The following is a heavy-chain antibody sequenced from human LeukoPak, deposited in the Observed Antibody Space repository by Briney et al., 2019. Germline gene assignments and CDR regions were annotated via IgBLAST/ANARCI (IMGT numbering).Heavy chain of an antibody. CDR2: IIPILGIA. V-gene: IGHV1-69*04. Sequence: ASVKVSCKASGGTFSSYAISWVRQAPGQGLEWMGRIIPILGIANYAQKFQGRVTITADKSTSTAYMELSSLRSEDTAVYYCAFDLRNRGSYLFDYWGQGTLVTVSS. CDR1: GGTFSSYA. J-gene: IGHJ4*02. D-gene: IGHD1-26*01. CDR3: AFDLRNRGSYLFDY.